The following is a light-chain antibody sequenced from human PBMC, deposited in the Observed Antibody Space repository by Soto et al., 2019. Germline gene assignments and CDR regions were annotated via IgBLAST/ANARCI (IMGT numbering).Light chain of an antibody. CDR2: LGS. V-gene: IGKV2-28*01. Sequence: MTQSPSSLSASVGDRFTITCGASQSISSYLDSYLQKPVHSPQLLXYLGSNRASGVPDRFSGSGSGTDFTLKISRVEDEDVGVYYCMQALQTPPKTFGQGTKVDIK. CDR1: QSISSY. CDR3: MQALQTPPKT. J-gene: IGKJ1*01.